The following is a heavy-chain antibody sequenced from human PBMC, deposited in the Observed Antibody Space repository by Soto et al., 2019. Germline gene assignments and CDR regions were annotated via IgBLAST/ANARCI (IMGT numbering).Heavy chain of an antibody. Sequence: PSETLSLTCTVSGGSISSYYWSWIRQPPGKGLEWIGYIYYSGSTNYNPSLKTRLTISLDTSKNQFSLKLSSVTAADTAVYYCGKGYCSGGSCYGFDYWGQGTLVTVSS. CDR2: IYYSGST. CDR1: GGSISSYY. CDR3: GKGYCSGGSCYGFDY. V-gene: IGHV4-59*01. D-gene: IGHD2-15*01. J-gene: IGHJ4*02.